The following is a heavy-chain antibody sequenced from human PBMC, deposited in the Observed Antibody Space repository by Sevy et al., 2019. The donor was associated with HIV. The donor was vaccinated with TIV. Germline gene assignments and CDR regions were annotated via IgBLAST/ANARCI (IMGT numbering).Heavy chain of an antibody. CDR1: GFTFSNYG. Sequence: GGSLRLSCPASGFTFSNYGMHWVRQVPGKGLEWVTFIRYAGGDKYYAASVKGRFIISRDDSKNTLYLEMDSLRAEDTAIYYCAKDLAGPGRRYYDYWGQGTLVTVSS. CDR2: IRYAGGDK. J-gene: IGHJ4*02. V-gene: IGHV3-30*02. CDR3: AKDLAGPGRRYYDY. D-gene: IGHD6-13*01.